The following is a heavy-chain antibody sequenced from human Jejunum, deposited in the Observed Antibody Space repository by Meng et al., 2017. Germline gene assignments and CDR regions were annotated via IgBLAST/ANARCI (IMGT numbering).Heavy chain of an antibody. CDR1: GGSVSRAGYQ. V-gene: IGHV4-61*08. Sequence: QVPLQESGPGLVRLSETLCLICTVSGGSVSRAGYQWGWIRQPPGKGLEWIGYASTNYNPSLKSRVTISLDTSRNQFSLSLSSVTAADTAVYYCARDHMGSLDYWGQGILVTVSS. J-gene: IGHJ4*02. CDR2: AST. CDR3: ARDHMGSLDY. D-gene: IGHD1-26*01.